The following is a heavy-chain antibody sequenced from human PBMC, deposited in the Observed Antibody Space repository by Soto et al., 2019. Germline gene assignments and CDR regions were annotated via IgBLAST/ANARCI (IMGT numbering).Heavy chain of an antibody. CDR3: AKDRHYGSGTYSDSYLDY. Sequence: EVQLLESGGGLVQPGGSLRLSWGGSVFTLHRYAETWPRHAPGKGLEGVSDISGSGGTTYYANSVKGRFTISRDQSKDTLYLQMNSLRAEDTAIYYCAKDRHYGSGTYSDSYLDYWGQGTLVTVSS. V-gene: IGHV3-23*01. J-gene: IGHJ4*02. CDR1: VFTLHRYA. D-gene: IGHD3-10*01. CDR2: ISGSGGTT.